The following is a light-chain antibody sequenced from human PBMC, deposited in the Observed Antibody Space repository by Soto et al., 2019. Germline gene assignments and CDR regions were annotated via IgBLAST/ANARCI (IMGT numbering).Light chain of an antibody. CDR2: EVS. Sequence: QSALTQPASVSGSPGQSITISCTGTSRDVGTHDYVSWYQQHPGKAPKLIIYEVSNRPSGVSIRFSGSKSANTASLTISGLQAEDEADYYCSSYTSSITLVFGGGTKLTVL. V-gene: IGLV2-14*01. CDR1: SRDVGTHDY. CDR3: SSYTSSITLV. J-gene: IGLJ3*02.